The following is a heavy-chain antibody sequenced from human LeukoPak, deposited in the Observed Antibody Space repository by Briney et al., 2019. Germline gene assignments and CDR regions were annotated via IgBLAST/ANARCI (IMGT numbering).Heavy chain of an antibody. D-gene: IGHD6-19*01. Sequence: GASVKVSCKASGYTFTGYYMHWVRQAPGQGLEWMGWISAYNGNTNYAQKLQGRVTMITDTSTSTAYMELRSLGSDDTAVYYCARDSKTSGWYVGGYWGQGTLVTVSS. CDR3: ARDSKTSGWYVGGY. J-gene: IGHJ4*02. CDR1: GYTFTGYY. CDR2: ISAYNGNT. V-gene: IGHV1-18*04.